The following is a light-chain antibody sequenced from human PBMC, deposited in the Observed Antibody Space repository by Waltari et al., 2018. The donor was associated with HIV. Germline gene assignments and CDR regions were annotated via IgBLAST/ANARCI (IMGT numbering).Light chain of an antibody. V-gene: IGLV1-51*01. CDR3: GTWDSSLSAWV. CDR1: SSNIGKNY. Sequence: QSVLTQPPSVSAAPGQKVTISCSGSSSNIGKNYVCWYQQLPGTAPKLLIYANNKRPPGIPDRFSGSKSGTSATLGITGLQTGDEADYYCGTWDSSLSAWVFGGGTKLTVL. CDR2: ANN. J-gene: IGLJ3*02.